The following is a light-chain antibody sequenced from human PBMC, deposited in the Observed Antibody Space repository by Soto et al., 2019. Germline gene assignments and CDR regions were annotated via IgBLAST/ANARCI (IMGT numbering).Light chain of an antibody. J-gene: IGLJ2*01. CDR2: DVS. Sequence: QSVLTQPASVSGSPGQSITISCTGTSSDVGGYNYVSWYQQHPGKAPKLMIYDVSNRPSGVSARFSDSKSDNTASLTISGLQLEDEADYYCSSYARTSTHVVFGGGTKLTVL. V-gene: IGLV2-14*01. CDR1: SSDVGGYNY. CDR3: SSYARTSTHVV.